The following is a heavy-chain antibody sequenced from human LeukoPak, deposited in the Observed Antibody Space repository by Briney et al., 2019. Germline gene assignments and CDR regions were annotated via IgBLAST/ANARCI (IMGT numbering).Heavy chain of an antibody. J-gene: IGHJ5*02. V-gene: IGHV3-23*01. CDR2: ISGSGGST. CDR3: AKDQHFGVVMYVSNWFDP. Sequence: GGSLRLSCAASGFTFSSYAMSWIRQAPGKGLEWVSAISGSGGSTYYADSVKGRFTISRDNSKNTLYLQMNSLRAEDTAVYYCAKDQHFGVVMYVSNWFDPWGQGTLVTVSS. D-gene: IGHD3-3*01. CDR1: GFTFSSYA.